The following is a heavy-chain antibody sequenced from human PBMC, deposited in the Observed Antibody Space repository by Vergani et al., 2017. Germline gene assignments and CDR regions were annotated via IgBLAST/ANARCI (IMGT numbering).Heavy chain of an antibody. CDR3: RGEMDV. J-gene: IGHJ6*04. CDR1: GFIFQNYT. V-gene: IGHV3-30*04. CDR2: ISNDGRHT. Sequence: QVQLVESGGGVVQPGTSLRLSCATYGFIFQNYTMHWVRQAPGKGLEWVALISNDGRHTYYADSVRGRFSISRDNSKNTLYLQMNSLRTEDTANYYCRGEMDVCGKGTTVTVSS.